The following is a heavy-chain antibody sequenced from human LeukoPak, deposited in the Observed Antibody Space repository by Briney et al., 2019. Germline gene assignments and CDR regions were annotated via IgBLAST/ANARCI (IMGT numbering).Heavy chain of an antibody. J-gene: IGHJ6*03. CDR2: IIPIFGTA. Sequence: SVKVSCKASGGTFSSYAISWVRQAPGQGLEWMGGIIPIFGTANYAQKFQGRVTITADESTSTAYMELSSLRSEDTAVYYCARVVLRVTKHYYYMDVWGKGTTVTVSS. CDR1: GGTFSSYA. D-gene: IGHD2-21*02. CDR3: ARVVLRVTKHYYYMDV. V-gene: IGHV1-69*13.